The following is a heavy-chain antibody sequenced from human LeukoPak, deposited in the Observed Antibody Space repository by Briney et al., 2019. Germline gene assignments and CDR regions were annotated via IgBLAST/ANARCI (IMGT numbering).Heavy chain of an antibody. J-gene: IGHJ4*02. CDR3: ARRTYCGGDCSSDY. V-gene: IGHV1-18*01. CDR1: GYTFTSYG. CDR2: IGPYNGNT. D-gene: IGHD2-21*02. Sequence: SVMVSCKDSGYTFTSYGINWVRQAPGQGLEWMGWIGPYNGNTNYAQNLQGRITMTTDTSPSIAYMELRSLTSDDTAVYYCARRTYCGGDCSSDYWGQGTLVIVSS.